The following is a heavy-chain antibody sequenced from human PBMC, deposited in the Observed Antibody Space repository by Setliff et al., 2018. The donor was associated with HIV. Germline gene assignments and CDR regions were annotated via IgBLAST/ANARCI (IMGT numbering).Heavy chain of an antibody. CDR2: IFYTGST. CDR1: GGSISSYY. Sequence: PSETLSLTCTVSGGSISSYYWTWLRQFPGKGLEWIGFIFYTGSTTYNPSLNSRVTLSVDTSKNQLSLKLSSVTAADTAVYYCARGTAYYNFWSGYSQDYYYYMDVWGKGTTVTVSS. J-gene: IGHJ6*03. CDR3: ARGTAYYNFWSGYSQDYYYYMDV. D-gene: IGHD3-3*01. V-gene: IGHV4-59*12.